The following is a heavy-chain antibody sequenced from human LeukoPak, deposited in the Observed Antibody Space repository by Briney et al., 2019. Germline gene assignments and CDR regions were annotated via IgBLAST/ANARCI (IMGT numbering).Heavy chain of an antibody. J-gene: IGHJ5*02. CDR3: AGYNYDFWSGYSWFDP. CDR1: GGSISSYY. D-gene: IGHD3-3*01. Sequence: SETLSLTCTVSGGSISSYYWSWIRQPAGKGLAWIGRIYTSGSTNYNPSLKSRVTMSVDTSKNQFSLKLSSVTAADTAVYYCAGYNYDFWSGYSWFDPWGQGTLVTVSS. V-gene: IGHV4-4*07. CDR2: IYTSGST.